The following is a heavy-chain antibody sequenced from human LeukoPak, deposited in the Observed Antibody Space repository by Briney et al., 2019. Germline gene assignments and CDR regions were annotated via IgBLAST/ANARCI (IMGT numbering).Heavy chain of an antibody. CDR2: ISYDGSYK. CDR1: EFTFSTYG. CDR3: AKDRYSGLNTIDY. J-gene: IGHJ4*02. D-gene: IGHD6-13*01. V-gene: IGHV3-30*18. Sequence: GGSLRLSCAASEFTFSTYGMHWVRQARGKGLEWVAVISYDGSYKFYADSVKGRFTISRDNSKSTLYLQMNSLRAEDTAVYYCAKDRYSGLNTIDYWGQGTLVTVSS.